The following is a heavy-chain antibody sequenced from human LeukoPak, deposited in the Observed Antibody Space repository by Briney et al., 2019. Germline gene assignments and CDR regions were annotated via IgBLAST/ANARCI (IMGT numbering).Heavy chain of an antibody. J-gene: IGHJ4*02. CDR2: INHSGST. D-gene: IGHD6-19*01. V-gene: IGHV4-34*01. CDR3: ARAYPYWQWNLFDY. Sequence: SETLSLTCAVYGGSFSGYYWSWIRQPPGKGLEWIGEINHSGSTNYNPSLKSRVTISVDTSKNQFSLKLSSVTAADTAVYYCARAYPYWQWNLFDYWGQGTLVTVSS. CDR1: GGSFSGYY.